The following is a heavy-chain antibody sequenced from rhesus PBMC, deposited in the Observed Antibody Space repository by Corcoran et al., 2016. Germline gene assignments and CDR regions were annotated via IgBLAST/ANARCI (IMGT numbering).Heavy chain of an antibody. D-gene: IGHD3-16*01. Sequence: QVQLQESGPGLVKPSETLSLTCAVSGGSISSSNWWSWIRQPPGKGLEWIGYISGRSGSTYYNPSLKSRVTISTDTSKNQFSLKLSSVTAADTAVYYCAREGYYSGSYYFDYWGQGVLVTVSS. CDR1: GGSISSSNW. CDR2: ISGRSGST. J-gene: IGHJ4*01. CDR3: AREGYYSGSYYFDY. V-gene: IGHV4-65*01.